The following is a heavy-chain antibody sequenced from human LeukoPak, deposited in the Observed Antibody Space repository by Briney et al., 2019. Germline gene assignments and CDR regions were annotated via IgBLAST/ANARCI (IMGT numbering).Heavy chain of an antibody. J-gene: IGHJ4*02. D-gene: IGHD6-19*01. CDR3: ARHYGTQWGVAGDY. V-gene: IGHV4-39*01. CDR1: GGSISSYY. Sequence: SETLSLTCTVSGGSISSYYWSWIRQPPGKGLEWIGSIYYSGSTYYNPSLKSRVTISVDTSKNQFSLKLSSVTAADTAVYYCARHYGTQWGVAGDYWGQGTLVTVSS. CDR2: IYYSGST.